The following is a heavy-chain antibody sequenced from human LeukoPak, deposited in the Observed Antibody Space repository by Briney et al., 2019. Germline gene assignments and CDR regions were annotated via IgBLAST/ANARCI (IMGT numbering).Heavy chain of an antibody. CDR3: ARVAPYGDGAFDI. V-gene: IGHV4-39*07. Sequence: SETLSLTCTVSGGSISSSSYYWGWIRQPPGKGLEWIGSIYYSGSTYYNPSLKSRVTISVDTSKNQFSLKLSSVTAADTAVYYCARVAPYGDGAFDIWGQGTMVTVSS. CDR2: IYYSGST. CDR1: GGSISSSSYY. J-gene: IGHJ3*02. D-gene: IGHD4-17*01.